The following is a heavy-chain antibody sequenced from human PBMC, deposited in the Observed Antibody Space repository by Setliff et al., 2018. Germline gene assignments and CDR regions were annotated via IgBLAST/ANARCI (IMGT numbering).Heavy chain of an antibody. Sequence: SVKVSCKASGFTFTSSAVQWVRQARGQRLEWIGWIVVGSGNTSYAQKFQERVTVTRDMSTSTAYMELSSLGSEATAVYYCAAEGRVGVLAANYYYYYGMDVWGQGTTGTVSS. D-gene: IGHD2-2*01. CDR1: GFTFTSSA. J-gene: IGHJ6*02. CDR3: AAEGRVGVLAANYYYYYGMDV. CDR2: IVVGSGNT. V-gene: IGHV1-58*01.